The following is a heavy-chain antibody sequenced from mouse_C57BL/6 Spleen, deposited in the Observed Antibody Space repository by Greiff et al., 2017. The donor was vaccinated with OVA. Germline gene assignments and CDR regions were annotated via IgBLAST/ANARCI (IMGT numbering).Heavy chain of an antibody. CDR3: ARKGREGYFDY. J-gene: IGHJ2*01. CDR2: IYPRSGNT. Sequence: QVQLQESGAELARPGASVKLSCKASGYTFTSYGISWVKQRTGQGLEWIGEIYPRSGNTYYNEKFKGKATLTADKSSSTAYMELRSLTSEDAAVYFCARKGREGYFDYWGQGTTLTVSS. V-gene: IGHV1-81*01. CDR1: GYTFTSYG.